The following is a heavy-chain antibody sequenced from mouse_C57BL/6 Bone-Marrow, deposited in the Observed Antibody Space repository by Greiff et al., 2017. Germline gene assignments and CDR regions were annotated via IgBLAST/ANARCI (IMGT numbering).Heavy chain of an antibody. D-gene: IGHD2-2*01. CDR2: INPNYGTT. Sequence: LVKPGASVKISCTASGYSFTDYNMNWVKQSNGKSLEWIGVINPNYGTTSYNQKFKGKATVTVDQSSSTAYMQLNSLTSEDSAVYYCAYGYDGAWFAYWGQGTLVTVSA. CDR1: GYSFTDYN. CDR3: AYGYDGAWFAY. J-gene: IGHJ3*01. V-gene: IGHV1-39*01.